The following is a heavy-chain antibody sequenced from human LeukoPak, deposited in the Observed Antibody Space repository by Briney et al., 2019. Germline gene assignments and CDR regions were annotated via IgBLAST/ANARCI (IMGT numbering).Heavy chain of an antibody. CDR1: GFTFDDYA. J-gene: IGHJ4*02. D-gene: IGHD6-19*01. CDR3: AMAYSSGWYDLDY. Sequence: GGSLRLSCAASGFTFDDYAMHWVRQAPGKGLEWVSLISGDGGSTYYADSVKGRFTISRDNSKNSLYLQMNSLRTEDTALYYCAMAYSSGWYDLDYWGQGTLVTVSS. CDR2: ISGDGGST. V-gene: IGHV3-43*02.